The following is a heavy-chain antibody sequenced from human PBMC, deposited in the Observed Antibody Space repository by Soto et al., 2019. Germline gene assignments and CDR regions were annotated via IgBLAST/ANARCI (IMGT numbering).Heavy chain of an antibody. Sequence: QVHLVQSGAEVKKPGASVKVSCKTSGYTFTRYGISWVRQAPGQGLEWMGWISGYDGMSKFAQKVQDRVTMTTDTTTSKVYMELRNRSSDDTAVYYCAREGDVPYYYYGMDVWVQGTTVTVSS. CDR2: ISGYDGMS. J-gene: IGHJ6*02. V-gene: IGHV1-18*01. D-gene: IGHD2-21*02. CDR3: AREGDVPYYYYGMDV. CDR1: GYTFTRYG.